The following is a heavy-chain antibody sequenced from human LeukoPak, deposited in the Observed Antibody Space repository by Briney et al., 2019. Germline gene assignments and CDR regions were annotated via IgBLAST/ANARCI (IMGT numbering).Heavy chain of an antibody. D-gene: IGHD2-21*02. Sequence: GGSLRLSCEASGFTFSSYSMNWVRQAPGKGLEWVSSISSTSSFIYYADSVKGRFTVSRDNAKNSLYLQMNSLRTEDTAVYYCASSVSDLDFDYWGQGTLVTVSS. CDR3: ASSVSDLDFDY. CDR2: ISSTSSFI. J-gene: IGHJ4*02. V-gene: IGHV3-21*01. CDR1: GFTFSSYS.